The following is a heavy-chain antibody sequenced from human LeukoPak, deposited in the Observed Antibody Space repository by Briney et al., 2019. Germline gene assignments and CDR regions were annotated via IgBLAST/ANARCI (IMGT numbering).Heavy chain of an antibody. CDR2: INHSGST. D-gene: IGHD3-22*01. CDR3: ARVLPYTMIVVVTPGRSDFDY. J-gene: IGHJ4*02. V-gene: IGHV4-34*01. CDR1: GGSFSGYY. Sequence: SVTLSLTCAVYGGSFSGYYWSWIRQPPGKGLEWSGEINHSGSTNYNPSLKSRVTISVDTSKNQFSLKLSSVTAADTAVYYCARVLPYTMIVVVTPGRSDFDYWGQGTLVTVSS.